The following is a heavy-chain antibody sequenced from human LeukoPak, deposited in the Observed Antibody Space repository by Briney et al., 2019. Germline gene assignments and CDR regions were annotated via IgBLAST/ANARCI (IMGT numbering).Heavy chain of an antibody. Sequence: PGGSLRLSCAASGFTFSSYSMHWVRQAPGKGLEWVLYISNTISTRYYADSVKGRFTISRDNAKNSLYLQMNSLRAEDTAVYYCARGGSLDPWGQGTLVTVSS. CDR1: GFTFSSYS. J-gene: IGHJ5*02. CDR3: ARGGSLDP. D-gene: IGHD5-12*01. CDR2: ISNTISTR. V-gene: IGHV3-48*04.